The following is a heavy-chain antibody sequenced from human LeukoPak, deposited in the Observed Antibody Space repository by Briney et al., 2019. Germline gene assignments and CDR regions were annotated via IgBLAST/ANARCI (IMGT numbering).Heavy chain of an antibody. V-gene: IGHV4-59*01. CDR2: IYYSGST. D-gene: IGHD3-10*01. Sequence: SETLSLTCTVSGGSISSYYWSWIRQPPGKGLEWIGYIYYSGSTNYNPSLKSRVTISVDTSKNQFSLKLSSVTAADTAVYYCARSYGSGIQYYYYYGMDVWGQGPRSPSP. J-gene: IGHJ6*02. CDR1: GGSISSYY. CDR3: ARSYGSGIQYYYYYGMDV.